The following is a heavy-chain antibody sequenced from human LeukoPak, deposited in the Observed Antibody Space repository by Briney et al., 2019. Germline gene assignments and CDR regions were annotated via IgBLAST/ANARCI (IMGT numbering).Heavy chain of an antibody. Sequence: GGSLRLSCAASGFTFSSYAMSWVRQAPGKGLEWVSGISASGGSTFYADSVKGRFTISRDNSKNTLYLQMNSLRAEDTAVYYCAKERGYSGYDRSLLIFDYWGQGTLVTVSS. D-gene: IGHD5-12*01. V-gene: IGHV3-23*01. CDR2: ISASGGST. J-gene: IGHJ4*02. CDR1: GFTFSSYA. CDR3: AKERGYSGYDRSLLIFDY.